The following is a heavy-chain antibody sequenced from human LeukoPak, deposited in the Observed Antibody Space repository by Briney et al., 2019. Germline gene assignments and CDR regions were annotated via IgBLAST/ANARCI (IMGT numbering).Heavy chain of an antibody. CDR3: TRRSGIAVAGTFDY. V-gene: IGHV3-15*01. J-gene: IGHJ4*02. CDR2: IKSKTDGGTT. CDR1: GFTFSNAW. D-gene: IGHD6-19*01. Sequence: GGSLRLSCAASGFTFSNAWMSWVRQAPGKGLEWVGRIKSKTDGGTTDYAAPVKGRFTISRDDSKNTLYLQMNILKTEDTAVYYCTRRSGIAVAGTFDYWGQGTLVTVSS.